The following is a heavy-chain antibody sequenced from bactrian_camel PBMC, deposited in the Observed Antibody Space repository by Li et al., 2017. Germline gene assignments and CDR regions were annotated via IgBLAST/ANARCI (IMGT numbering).Heavy chain of an antibody. CDR1: GSAASSNC. Sequence: VQLVESGGGSVQAGGSLRLSCAASGSAASSNCMAWFRQAPGKEREGVARIATGSGNTYYADSVKGRFTISRDNAEATVYLQMNSLKPEDTALYYCVRDYGNYDWTLGTWGQGTQVTVS. CDR3: VRDYGNYDWTLGT. V-gene: IGHV3S1*01. D-gene: IGHD4*01. CDR2: IATGSGNT. J-gene: IGHJ4*01.